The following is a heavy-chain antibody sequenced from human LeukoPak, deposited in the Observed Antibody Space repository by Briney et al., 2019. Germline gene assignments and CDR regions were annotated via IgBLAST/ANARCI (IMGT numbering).Heavy chain of an antibody. CDR3: ARHRQEMATITPIDFFDY. Sequence: PSETLSLTCTASGGSISSSSYYWGWIRQPPGKGLEWIGSIYYSGSTYYNPSLKRRVTISVDTSKQQFSLKLSSVTAADTAVYYCARHRQEMATITPIDFFDYWGQGTLVPVSS. D-gene: IGHD5-24*01. V-gene: IGHV4-39*01. J-gene: IGHJ4*02. CDR2: IYYSGST. CDR1: GGSISSSSYY.